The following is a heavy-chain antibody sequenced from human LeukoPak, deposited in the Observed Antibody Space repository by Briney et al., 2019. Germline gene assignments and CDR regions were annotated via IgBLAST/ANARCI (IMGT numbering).Heavy chain of an antibody. CDR1: GFTFSDYV. Sequence: GGSLRLSCAASGFTFSDYVMYWVRQAPGKGLEYVSAISTNGGSTYYADSVKGGFTISRDNSKNTLYLQMGSLRAEDMAVYYCARSGNYDYWGQGTLVTVSS. V-gene: IGHV3-64*02. CDR3: ARSGNYDY. CDR2: ISTNGGST. D-gene: IGHD1-26*01. J-gene: IGHJ4*02.